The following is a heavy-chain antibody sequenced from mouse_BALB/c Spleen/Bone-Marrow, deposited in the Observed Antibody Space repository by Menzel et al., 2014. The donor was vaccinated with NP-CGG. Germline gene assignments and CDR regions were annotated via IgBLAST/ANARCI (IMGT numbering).Heavy chain of an antibody. CDR3: ARDYGSRHYFDY. J-gene: IGHJ2*01. Sequence: VMLVESGPGLVAPSQSLSITCTVSGFSLTSYGVHWVRQPPGKGLEWLGVIWTGGTTNYDSALMSRLSISKDNSESQVFLKMKSLQTDDTAIYYCARDYGSRHYFDYWSQGTTLTVSS. D-gene: IGHD1-1*01. CDR1: GFSLTSYG. CDR2: IWTGGTT. V-gene: IGHV2-9*02.